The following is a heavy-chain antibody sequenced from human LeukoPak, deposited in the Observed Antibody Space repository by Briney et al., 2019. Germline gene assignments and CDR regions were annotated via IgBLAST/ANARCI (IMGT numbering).Heavy chain of an antibody. CDR3: AGSAAGPLAY. Sequence: PGGSLRLPCAASGFSVSTNYMSWVRQAPGKGLEWVSVIYSGGSTHYTDSVKGRFTISRDNSKNTLYLQMNSLRAEDTALYYCAGSAAGPLAYWGQGTLVTASS. V-gene: IGHV3-66*01. J-gene: IGHJ4*02. D-gene: IGHD6-13*01. CDR2: IYSGGST. CDR1: GFSVSTNY.